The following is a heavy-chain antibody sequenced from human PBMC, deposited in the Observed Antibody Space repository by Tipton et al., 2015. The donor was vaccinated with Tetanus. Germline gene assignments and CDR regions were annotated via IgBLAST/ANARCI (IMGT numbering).Heavy chain of an antibody. CDR2: ISSSAGPI. J-gene: IGHJ5*01. CDR3: TKGGFGGALNIGFDS. Sequence: SLRLSCSASGFNFHDFAMHWVRQAPGKGLEWVSGISSSAGPIGFAESVKGRFTISRDNARNSLYLEMNNGRPEDTAFYYCTKGGFGGALNIGFDSWGQGTLVTVSS. D-gene: IGHD3-3*01. CDR1: GFNFHDFA. V-gene: IGHV3-9*01.